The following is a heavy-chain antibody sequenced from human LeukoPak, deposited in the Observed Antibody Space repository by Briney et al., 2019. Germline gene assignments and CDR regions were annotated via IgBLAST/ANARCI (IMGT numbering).Heavy chain of an antibody. D-gene: IGHD1-26*01. CDR1: GFTFSDYY. CDR2: INIGGSTI. J-gene: IGHJ6*02. V-gene: IGHV3-11*01. CDR3: ARGGRGGGASGLDV. Sequence: PGGSLRLSCAASGFTFSDYYMTWIRQAPGNGLEWVSYINIGGSTIYYADSVKGRFTISRDNAKNSLYLQMNSLRAEATAVYYCARGGRGGGASGLDVWGQGTTVTVSS.